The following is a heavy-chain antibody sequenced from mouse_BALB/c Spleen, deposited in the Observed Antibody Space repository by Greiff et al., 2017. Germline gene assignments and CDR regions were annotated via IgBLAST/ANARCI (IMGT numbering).Heavy chain of an antibody. CDR3: ARRGYGNFFDY. CDR2: ISSGGSYT. J-gene: IGHJ2*01. CDR1: GFTFSSYG. Sequence: EVKLVESGGDLVKPGGSLKLSCAASGFTFSSYGMSWVRQTPDKRLEWVATISSGGSYTYYSDSVKGRFTISRDNAKNTLYLQMSSLKSEDTAMYYCARRGYGNFFDYWGQGTTLTVSS. D-gene: IGHD2-10*02. V-gene: IGHV5-6*02.